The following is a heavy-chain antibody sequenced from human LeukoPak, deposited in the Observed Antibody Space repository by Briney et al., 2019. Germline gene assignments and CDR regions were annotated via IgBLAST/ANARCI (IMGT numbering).Heavy chain of an antibody. D-gene: IGHD2-8*01. Sequence: SETLSLTCTVSGGSISIYCWSWIRQPPGKGLEWIGYIFYSGNTIYNPSLKSRVTISVDTSKNQFSLKLASVTAADTAVYYCARDSDHGRAFNIWGQGTKVTVSS. V-gene: IGHV4-59*01. CDR3: ARDSDHGRAFNI. CDR1: GGSISIYC. J-gene: IGHJ3*02. CDR2: IFYSGNT.